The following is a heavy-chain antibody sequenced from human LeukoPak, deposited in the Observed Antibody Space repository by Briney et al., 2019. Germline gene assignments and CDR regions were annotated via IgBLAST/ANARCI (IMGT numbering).Heavy chain of an antibody. V-gene: IGHV3-15*01. CDR1: GFTFTNAW. J-gene: IGHJ4*02. CDR2: VRAKTDGGTI. Sequence: GGSLRLSCSVSGFTFTNAWMNWVRQAPGKGLEWVGRVRAKTDGGTIEYAAPVKGRFSISRDDSTDTVYLQMNSLKSEDTAVYYCAADTPVPLAQIDYWGQGALVTVSS. D-gene: IGHD2/OR15-2a*01. CDR3: AADTPVPLAQIDY.